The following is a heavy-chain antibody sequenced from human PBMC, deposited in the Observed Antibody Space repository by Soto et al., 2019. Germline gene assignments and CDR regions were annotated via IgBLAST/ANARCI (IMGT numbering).Heavy chain of an antibody. CDR3: ARDRVRFLEWPDPRVYYYGMDV. D-gene: IGHD3-3*01. V-gene: IGHV4-31*03. CDR1: GGSISSGGYY. J-gene: IGHJ6*02. CDR2: IYYSGST. Sequence: SETLSLTCTVSGGSISSGGYYWSWIRQHPGKGLEWIGYIYYSGSTYYNPSLKSRVTISVDTSKNQFSLKLSSVTAADTAVYYCARDRVRFLEWPDPRVYYYGMDVWGQGTTVTVS.